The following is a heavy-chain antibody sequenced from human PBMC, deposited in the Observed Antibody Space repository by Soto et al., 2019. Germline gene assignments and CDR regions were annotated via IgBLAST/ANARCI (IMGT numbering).Heavy chain of an antibody. J-gene: IGHJ4*02. V-gene: IGHV4-30-2*05. CDR3: VRSWPPPYSDALTDYTDAFDY. D-gene: IGHD3-9*01. CDR2: MYHTGST. CDR1: GGSISSRGYC. Sequence: SETLSLTCAVSGGSISSRGYCRIWIRQPPGKGLEWIGYMYHTGSTYYNPSLKSRVTISVDTSKNQFSLKLSSVTPADTAVYYCVRSWPPPYSDALTDYTDAFDYWGQGTLVTVSS.